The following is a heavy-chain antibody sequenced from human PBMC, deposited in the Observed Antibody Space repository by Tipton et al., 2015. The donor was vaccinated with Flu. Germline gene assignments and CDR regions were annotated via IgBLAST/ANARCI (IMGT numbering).Heavy chain of an antibody. D-gene: IGHD5-12*01. V-gene: IGHV4-4*07. J-gene: IGHJ3*02. CDR1: GGSISSSY. Sequence: TLSLTCTVSGGSISSSYWSWIRQPAGKGLEWIGRISTSGSTNYNASLESRVTMSRDTSKNHFSLRLSSATAADTALYYCARDLRGYSGYTGGDAFDMWGQWIMVTVSS. CDR2: ISTSGST. CDR3: ARDLRGYSGYTGGDAFDM.